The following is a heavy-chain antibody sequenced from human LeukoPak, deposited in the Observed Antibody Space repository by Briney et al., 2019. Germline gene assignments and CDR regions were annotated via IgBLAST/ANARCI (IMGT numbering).Heavy chain of an antibody. CDR2: ISGSDDST. CDR1: GFTFSSYA. J-gene: IGHJ4*02. CDR3: AKEDTLTTVYFDY. Sequence: GGSLRLSCAASGFTFSSYAMSWVRQAPGKGLEWVSAISGSDDSTYYADSVKGRFTISRDYSRNTLYLQVNSLRAEGTAVYYCAKEDTLTTVYFDYWGQGTLVTVSS. D-gene: IGHD4-17*01. V-gene: IGHV3-23*01.